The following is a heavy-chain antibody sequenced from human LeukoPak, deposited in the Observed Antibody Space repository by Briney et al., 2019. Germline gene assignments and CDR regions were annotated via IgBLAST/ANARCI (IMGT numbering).Heavy chain of an antibody. V-gene: IGHV7-4-1*02. CDR1: GYTFTSYA. CDR2: INTNTGNP. J-gene: IGHJ5*02. CDR3: ARCSSTSCYTVRLFDP. D-gene: IGHD2-2*02. Sequence: ASVTVSCKASGYTFTSYAMNWVRQAPGQGLEWMGWINTNTGNPTYAQGFTGRFVFSLDISVSTAYLQISSLKAEDTAVYYCARCSSTSCYTVRLFDPWGQGTLVTVSS.